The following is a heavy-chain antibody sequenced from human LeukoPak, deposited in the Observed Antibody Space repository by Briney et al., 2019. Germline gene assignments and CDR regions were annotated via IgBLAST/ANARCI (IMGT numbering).Heavy chain of an antibody. J-gene: IGHJ4*02. CDR3: GRGWAVDF. Sequence: GGSLRLSCAASGFTLSNHWMIWVRQAPGKGLECVANIKQDGTEKYYLDSVKGRFTISRDNAKNSLYLQMNSLRVEDTAVYYSGRGWAVDFWGQGTLVTVSS. V-gene: IGHV3-7*01. D-gene: IGHD5-24*01. CDR2: IKQDGTEK. CDR1: GFTLSNHW.